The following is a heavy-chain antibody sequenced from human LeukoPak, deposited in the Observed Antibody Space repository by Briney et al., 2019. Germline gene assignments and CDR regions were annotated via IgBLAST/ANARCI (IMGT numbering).Heavy chain of an antibody. J-gene: IGHJ4*02. CDR2: ISYGGTDK. D-gene: IGHD2-21*02. CDR3: AKDRRAYCGGDCYPGYFDY. CDR1: GFAFSSYA. Sequence: GGSLRLSCAASGFAFSSYAIHWVRQAPDKGLEWVAVISYGGTDKYYADSVKGRFTISRDNSKNMLYLQMNSLRAEDTAVYYCAKDRRAYCGGDCYPGYFDYWGQGTLVTVSS. V-gene: IGHV3-30*04.